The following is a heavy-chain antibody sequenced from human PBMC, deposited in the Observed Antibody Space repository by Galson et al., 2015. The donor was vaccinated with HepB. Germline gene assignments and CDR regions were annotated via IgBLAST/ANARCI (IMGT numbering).Heavy chain of an antibody. Sequence: SLRLSRAASGFTFRSYGMHWVRQAPGKGMEWVAVTWYDGGNKYYADSVKGRFTISRDNSKNTLYLQMNSLRAEDTAVYYCARNADDFRVGGEYYYYMDVWGKGTTVTVSS. CDR2: TWYDGGNK. V-gene: IGHV3-33*01. J-gene: IGHJ6*03. D-gene: IGHD3-3*01. CDR1: GFTFRSYG. CDR3: ARNADDFRVGGEYYYYMDV.